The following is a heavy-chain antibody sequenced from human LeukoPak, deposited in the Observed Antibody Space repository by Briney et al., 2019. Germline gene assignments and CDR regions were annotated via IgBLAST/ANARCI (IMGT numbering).Heavy chain of an antibody. D-gene: IGHD4-17*01. CDR2: INQDGSQK. CDR1: GFTLGSYW. CDR3: ARDWFDGDYDRFDY. V-gene: IGHV3-7*03. J-gene: IGHJ4*02. Sequence: GGSLRLSCEVSGFTLGSYWMSWFRQAQGKVLEWVANINQDGSQKLSVDSVKGRFTISRDNAKNSMSLQMNSLRVEDTAVYYCARDWFDGDYDRFDYWGQGTLVTVSS.